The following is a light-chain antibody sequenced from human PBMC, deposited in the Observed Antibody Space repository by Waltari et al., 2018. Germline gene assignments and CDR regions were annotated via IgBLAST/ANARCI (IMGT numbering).Light chain of an antibody. J-gene: IGKJ1*01. CDR1: QSLLHGSGNTS. Sequence: DIVMTQSPLSLSVTPGEPASISCRSSQSLLHGSGNTSWDWYLQKPGQSPHLLIYLVSNRASGVPDRFSGSGTGTDFTLKISRVEAEDVGVYFCMQARQTPWTFGQGTKVEIK. CDR3: MQARQTPWT. CDR2: LVS. V-gene: IGKV2-28*01.